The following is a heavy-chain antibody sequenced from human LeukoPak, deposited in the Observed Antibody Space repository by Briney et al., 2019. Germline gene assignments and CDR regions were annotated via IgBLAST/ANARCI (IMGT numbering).Heavy chain of an antibody. CDR1: GFPFTNYA. CDR2: IETNGVKT. D-gene: IGHD6-13*01. CDR3: IAAPGPKWYFHY. J-gene: IGHJ4*02. V-gene: IGHV3-23*01. Sequence: GGSLGLSCAASGFPFTNYAMSWVRQAPGKGLEWVSSIETNGVKTYYADSVKGRFTISRDNSENTLSLQMNSLRVEDTAVYYCIAAPGPKWYFHYWGQGALVTVSS.